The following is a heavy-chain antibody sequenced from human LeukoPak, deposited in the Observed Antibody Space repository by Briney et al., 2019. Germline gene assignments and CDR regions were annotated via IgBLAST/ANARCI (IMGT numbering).Heavy chain of an antibody. V-gene: IGHV3-48*04. CDR2: ISSRSSTI. D-gene: IGHD3-9*01. J-gene: IGHJ4*02. CDR1: GFTFSNFG. CDR3: ARDEGNTGYYY. Sequence: GGPLRLSCAASGFTFSNFGVNWVRQAPGKGLEWVSYISSRSSTIYYADSVKGRCTISRDNAKNSLYLQMNSLRAEDTAVYYCARDEGNTGYYYWGQGTLVTVSS.